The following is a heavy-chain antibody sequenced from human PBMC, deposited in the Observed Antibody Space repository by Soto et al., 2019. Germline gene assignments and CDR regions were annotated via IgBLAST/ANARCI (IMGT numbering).Heavy chain of an antibody. J-gene: IGHJ4*02. D-gene: IGHD2-2*01. CDR2: IYYSGST. CDR3: ARKNCSSTRRYTNYFDY. V-gene: IGHV4-59*01. Sequence: PSETLSLTCTVSGGSISSYYWSWIRQPPGKGLEWIGYIYYSGSTNYNPSLKSRVTIPVDTSKNQFSLKLSSVTAADTAVYYCARKNCSSTRRYTNYFDYWGQGTLVTVSS. CDR1: GGSISSYY.